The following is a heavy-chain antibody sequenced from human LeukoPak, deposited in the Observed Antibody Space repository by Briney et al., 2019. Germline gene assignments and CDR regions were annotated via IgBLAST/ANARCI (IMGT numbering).Heavy chain of an antibody. Sequence: PGGSLRLSCAASGFTLSTYWMHWVRQAPGKGLVWVSRVNGDGTSTTYADSVKGRFTISRDNAKNTLYLQMDSLRAEDTAVYYCAKEIVVVVAATDDAFDIWGQGTMVTVSS. CDR2: VNGDGTST. D-gene: IGHD2-15*01. V-gene: IGHV3-74*01. J-gene: IGHJ3*02. CDR3: AKEIVVVVAATDDAFDI. CDR1: GFTLSTYW.